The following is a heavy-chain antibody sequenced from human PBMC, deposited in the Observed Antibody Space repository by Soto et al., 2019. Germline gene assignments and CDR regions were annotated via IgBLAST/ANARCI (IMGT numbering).Heavy chain of an antibody. CDR1: GFTFSCYS. V-gene: IGHV3-21*01. Sequence: GGSLRLSCAASGFTFSCYSMNWVRQAPGKGLEWVSSISSSSSYIYYADSVKGRFTISRDNAKNSLYLQMNSLRAEDTAVYYCARDKRTDYDFWSGYHADAFDIWGQGTMVTVSS. CDR3: ARDKRTDYDFWSGYHADAFDI. J-gene: IGHJ3*02. D-gene: IGHD3-3*01. CDR2: ISSSSSYI.